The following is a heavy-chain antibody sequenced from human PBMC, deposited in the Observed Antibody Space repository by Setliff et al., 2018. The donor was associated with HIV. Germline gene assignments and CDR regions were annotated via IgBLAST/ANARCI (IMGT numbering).Heavy chain of an antibody. D-gene: IGHD3-22*01. CDR2: IYTSGST. CDR1: GGSISNFY. Sequence: PSETLSLTCTVSGGSISNFYWSWIRQPPGKGLEWIGYIYTSGSTSYNPSLKSRVTLSADTSKNQLSLSLTSVTAADTAVYYCARVRLTMIMMVDYFDQWGQGTLVTVSS. V-gene: IGHV4-4*09. CDR3: ARVRLTMIMMVDYFDQ. J-gene: IGHJ4*02.